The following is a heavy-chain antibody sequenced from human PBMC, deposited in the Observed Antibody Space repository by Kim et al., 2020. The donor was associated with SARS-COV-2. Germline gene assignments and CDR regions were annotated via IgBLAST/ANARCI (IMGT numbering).Heavy chain of an antibody. Sequence: GGSLRLSCAASGFTFSSYEMNWVRQAPGKGLEWVSYISSGGDMIYYADSVKGRFTISRDNARNSLYLQMNSLRAEDTAVYYCTRHPTRIAAAGTRKDVWGQGTTVTVSS. D-gene: IGHD6-13*01. CDR2: ISSGGDMI. CDR1: GFTFSSYE. V-gene: IGHV3-48*03. J-gene: IGHJ6*02. CDR3: TRHPTRIAAAGTRKDV.